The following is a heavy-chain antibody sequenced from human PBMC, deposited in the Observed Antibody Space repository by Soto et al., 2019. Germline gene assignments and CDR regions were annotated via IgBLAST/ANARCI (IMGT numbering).Heavy chain of an antibody. CDR1: GGSFSGYY. V-gene: IGHV4-34*01. CDR2: INHSGST. CDR3: ARVGIVVVPAVYYYYYGMDV. D-gene: IGHD2-2*03. Sequence: PWETLSLTCAAYGGSFSGYYWSWIRQAPGKGLEWIGEINHSGSTNYNPSLKSRVTISVDTSKNQFSLKLSSVTAADTAVYYCARVGIVVVPAVYYYYYGMDVWGQGTTVTVSS. J-gene: IGHJ6*02.